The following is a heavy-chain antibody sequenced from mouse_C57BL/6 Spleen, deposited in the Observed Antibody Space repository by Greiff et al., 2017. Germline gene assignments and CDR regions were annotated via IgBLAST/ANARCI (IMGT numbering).Heavy chain of an antibody. CDR1: GYTFTSYW. J-gene: IGHJ2*01. CDR2: IDPSDSYT. CDR3: ARYSNYGGDY. V-gene: IGHV1-69*01. Sequence: QVQLQQPGAELVMPGASVKLSCKASGYTFTSYWMHWVKQRPGQGLEWIGEIDPSDSYTNYNQKFKGKSTLTVDKSSSTAYMQLSSLTSEDSAVYYGARYSNYGGDYWGQGTTLTVSS. D-gene: IGHD2-5*01.